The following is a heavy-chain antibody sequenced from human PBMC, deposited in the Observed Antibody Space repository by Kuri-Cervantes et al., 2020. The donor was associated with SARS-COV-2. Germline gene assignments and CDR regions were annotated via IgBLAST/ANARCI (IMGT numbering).Heavy chain of an antibody. J-gene: IGHJ4*02. V-gene: IGHV3-13*03. D-gene: IGHD1-1*01. CDR1: GFTFSSYD. Sequence: GGAMRLCCAACGFTFSSYDMHWVRQATGKGLEWVSAIGTAGDTYYPGSVKGQFTISRENAKNSLYLQMNSLRAEDTDVYYCAKINWNDPLHSWGQGSLVTVSS. CDR2: IGTAGDT. CDR3: AKINWNDPLHS.